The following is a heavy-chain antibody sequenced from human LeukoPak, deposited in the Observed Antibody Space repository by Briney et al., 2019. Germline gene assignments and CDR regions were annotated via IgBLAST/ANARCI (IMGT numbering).Heavy chain of an antibody. Sequence: ASVKVSCKASGYSFTSYAMNWVRQAPGQGLEWMGWINTNTGNPTYAQGFTGRCVFSLDTSVSTAYLQISSLKAEDTAVYSCARVAEYSSGWYDPFDYWGQGTLVTVSS. J-gene: IGHJ4*02. D-gene: IGHD6-19*01. CDR3: ARVAEYSSGWYDPFDY. V-gene: IGHV7-4-1*02. CDR1: GYSFTSYA. CDR2: INTNTGNP.